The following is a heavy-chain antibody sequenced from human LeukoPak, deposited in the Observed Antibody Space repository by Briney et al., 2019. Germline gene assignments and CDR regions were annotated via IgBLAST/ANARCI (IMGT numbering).Heavy chain of an antibody. Sequence: SETLSLTCTVSGGSISSDYWSWIRQPAGKGLEWIGRIYTSGSTNYNPSLNSRVTMSVDTSKNQFSLKLSSVTAADTAVYYCARDQNYYGSGSYWDYWGQGTLVTVSS. CDR2: IYTSGST. CDR3: ARDQNYYGSGSYWDY. CDR1: GGSISSDY. D-gene: IGHD3-10*01. J-gene: IGHJ4*02. V-gene: IGHV4-4*07.